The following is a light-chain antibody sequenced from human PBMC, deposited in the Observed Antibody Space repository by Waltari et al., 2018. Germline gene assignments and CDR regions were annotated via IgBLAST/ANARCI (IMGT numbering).Light chain of an antibody. J-gene: IGKJ1*01. Sequence: EIVLTQSPGTLSLSPGERATLSCRASQSVSRALAWYQQNHGQAPRLLIYGAANRATGIPYRFSGSRSGTDFSLIISRLEPEDFAVYYCQHYVSLPVTFGQGTKVEIK. CDR1: QSVSRA. CDR3: QHYVSLPVT. CDR2: GAA. V-gene: IGKV3-20*01.